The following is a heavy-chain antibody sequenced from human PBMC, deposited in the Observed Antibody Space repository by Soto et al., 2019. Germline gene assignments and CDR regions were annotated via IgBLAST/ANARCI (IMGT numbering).Heavy chain of an antibody. J-gene: IGHJ3*02. V-gene: IGHV4-31*03. D-gene: IGHD3-3*01. CDR2: IYYSGST. Sequence: QVQLQESGPGLVKPSQTLSLTCTVSGGSISSGGYYWSWIRQHPGKGLEWIGYIYYSGSTYYNPSLKRRVTISVDTSKNQFSLKLSSVTAADTAVYYCARALSLGYDFWSGYHMRAFDIWGQGTMVPVSS. CDR1: GGSISSGGYY. CDR3: ARALSLGYDFWSGYHMRAFDI.